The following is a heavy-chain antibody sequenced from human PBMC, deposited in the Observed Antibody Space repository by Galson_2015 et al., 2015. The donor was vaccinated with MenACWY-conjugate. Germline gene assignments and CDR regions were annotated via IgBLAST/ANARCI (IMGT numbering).Heavy chain of an antibody. Sequence: SLRLSCTPSGFTFGDYLMSWFRQAPGKGLEWVGSIRSKAYGGTPEYAASVAGRFTVSGDDFTSNAYLQMNSLKTEDTAVYSCARADHRFCSRTNGPFDYWGQGTLVTVSS. D-gene: IGHD2-2*01. V-gene: IGHV3-49*03. CDR1: GFTFGDYL. CDR2: IRSKAYGGTP. J-gene: IGHJ4*02. CDR3: ARADHRFCSRTNGPFDY.